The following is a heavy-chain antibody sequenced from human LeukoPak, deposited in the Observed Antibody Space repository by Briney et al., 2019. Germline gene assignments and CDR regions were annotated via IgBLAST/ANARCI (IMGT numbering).Heavy chain of an antibody. CDR3: ARWRRLDY. CDR2: SDPSDSYT. V-gene: IGHV5-10-1*01. CDR1: GYSFTSFW. Sequence: GEYPKTPCKGSGYSFTSFWINWVRQMPAPGQEWEGRSDPSDSYTNYCPSFQGHVTISADKSISTAYLQWSSLKASGTAIYYCARWRRLDYWRRGTLASV. J-gene: IGHJ4*02.